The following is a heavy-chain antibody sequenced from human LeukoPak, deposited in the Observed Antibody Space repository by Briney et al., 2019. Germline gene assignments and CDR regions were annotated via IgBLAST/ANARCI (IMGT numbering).Heavy chain of an antibody. CDR1: GYTFTGYY. J-gene: IGHJ4*02. V-gene: IGHV1-2*02. Sequence: ASVKVSCKASGYTFTGYYMHWVRQAPGQGLEWMGWINPNSGGTNYAQKFQGRVTMTRDTSISTAYMELSRLRSDDTAVYYCARDDGSGRYLFDYWGQGTLVTVSS. CDR3: ARDDGSGRYLFDY. D-gene: IGHD3-10*01. CDR2: INPNSGGT.